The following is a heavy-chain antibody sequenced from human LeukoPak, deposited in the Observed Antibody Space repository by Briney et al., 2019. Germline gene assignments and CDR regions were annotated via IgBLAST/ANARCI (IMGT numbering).Heavy chain of an antibody. D-gene: IGHD5-18*01. CDR2: ISYDGSNK. J-gene: IGHJ6*02. Sequence: GGSLRLSCAASGFTFSSYGMHWVCQAPGKGLEWVAVISYDGSNKYYADSVKGRFTISRDNSKNTLYLQMNSLRAEDTAVYYCARDGRGYSYGYTYYYYYGMDVWGQGTTVTVSS. CDR1: GFTFSSYG. V-gene: IGHV3-30*03. CDR3: ARDGRGYSYGYTYYYYYGMDV.